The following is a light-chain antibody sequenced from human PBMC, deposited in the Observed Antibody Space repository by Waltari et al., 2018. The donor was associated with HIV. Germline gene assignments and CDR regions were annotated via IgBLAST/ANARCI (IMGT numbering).Light chain of an antibody. Sequence: ENVLTQSPGILSVSPGERATLSCRASQSVLSNYLAWYQQKPGQAPRLLIFGASSRATGIPYRFIGSGSGTDFTLTISRLEPEDFAVYYCQQYGGSPGFTFGPGTKVDIK. V-gene: IGKV3-20*01. J-gene: IGKJ3*01. CDR3: QQYGGSPGFT. CDR2: GAS. CDR1: QSVLSNY.